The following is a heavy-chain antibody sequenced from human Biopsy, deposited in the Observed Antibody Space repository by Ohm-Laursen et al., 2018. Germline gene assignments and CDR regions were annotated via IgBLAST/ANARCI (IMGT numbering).Heavy chain of an antibody. CDR1: GASISDYY. Sequence: SETLSLTCAVSGASISDYYCVWIRQPAGKGLEWIGLIFTSGSTTYNPSLRSRVTMSVDTSKNQFTLNLSSVTAADTAMYYCAKGYTDYSDSSAFSYYFRYWGQGTLVTVSS. CDR2: IFTSGST. D-gene: IGHD3-22*01. J-gene: IGHJ4*02. V-gene: IGHV4-4*07. CDR3: AKGYTDYSDSSAFSYYFRY.